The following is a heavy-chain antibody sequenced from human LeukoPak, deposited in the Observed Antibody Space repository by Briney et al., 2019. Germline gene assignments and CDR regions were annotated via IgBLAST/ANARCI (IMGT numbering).Heavy chain of an antibody. V-gene: IGHV1-2*02. J-gene: IGHJ5*02. CDR3: ARRPLRFSGFDP. CDR2: INPNSGGT. Sequence: GASVKVSCKASVYTFTGYYMHWVRQAPGQGLEWMGWINPNSGGTNYAQKFQGRVTMTRDTSISTAYMELSRLRSDDTAVYYYARRPLRFSGFDPWGQGTLVTVSS. D-gene: IGHD3-3*01. CDR1: VYTFTGYY.